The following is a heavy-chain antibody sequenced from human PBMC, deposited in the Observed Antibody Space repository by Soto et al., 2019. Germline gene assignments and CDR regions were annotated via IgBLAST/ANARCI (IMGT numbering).Heavy chain of an antibody. V-gene: IGHV4-39*01. D-gene: IGHD1-1*01. CDR2: MSYSRRT. CDR3: AGLLRPNNWGGGDFDY. CDR1: GGSISSNKYY. Sequence: QLQLQESGPGLVKPSETLSLTCFVFGGSISSNKYYWGWMRQPPGKGLEWIGSMSYSRRTYYNPPRKSPVTISVHTSRSQCAQAPTPAPAAVSAVHQCAGLLRPNNWGGGDFDYWGQGPLVTVPS. J-gene: IGHJ4*02.